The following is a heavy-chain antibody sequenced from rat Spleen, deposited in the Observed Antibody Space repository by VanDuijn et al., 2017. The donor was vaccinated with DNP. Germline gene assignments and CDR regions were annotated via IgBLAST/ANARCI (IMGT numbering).Heavy chain of an antibody. Sequence: EVQLQESGPGLVKPSQSLSLTCSVTGYSIISNYWGWIRKLPGNIMEYIGHISYSGTTTYNPSLKSRISITRDTSKNQFFLQLNSVSTEDTATYYCARWKIGPHYFDYWGKGVMVTVSS. CDR1: GYSIISNY. CDR3: ARWKIGPHYFDY. CDR2: ISYSGTT. D-gene: IGHD1-5*01. V-gene: IGHV3-1*01. J-gene: IGHJ2*01.